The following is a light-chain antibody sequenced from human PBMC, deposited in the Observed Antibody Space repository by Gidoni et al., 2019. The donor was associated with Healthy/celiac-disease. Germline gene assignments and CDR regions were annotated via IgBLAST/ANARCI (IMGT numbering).Light chain of an antibody. J-gene: IGKJ1*01. CDR1: QSVSSSY. Sequence: EIVLTQSPGTLPLSPGERATLSCRASQSVSSSYLAWYQQKPGQAPRLLIDGASSRAAGIPDRFSGSGSGTDFTLTISRLEPEDLAVYYCQQYGSSPVEFGQGTKVEIK. CDR2: GAS. V-gene: IGKV3-20*01. CDR3: QQYGSSPVE.